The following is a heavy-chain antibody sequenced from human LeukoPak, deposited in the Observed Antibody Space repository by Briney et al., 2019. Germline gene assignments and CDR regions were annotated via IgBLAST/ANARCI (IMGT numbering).Heavy chain of an antibody. CDR1: GFTFSNYW. Sequence: GGSLRLSCVVSGFTFSNYWMSWVRQAPGKGLEWVINIRPDGGEKYFVDSVRGRFTISRDNAKNSLYLQMNNLRAEDTAVYYCARDLSGPSLYWGQGTLVTVSS. V-gene: IGHV3-7*01. CDR2: IRPDGGEK. CDR3: ARDLSGPSLY. J-gene: IGHJ4*02. D-gene: IGHD2-15*01.